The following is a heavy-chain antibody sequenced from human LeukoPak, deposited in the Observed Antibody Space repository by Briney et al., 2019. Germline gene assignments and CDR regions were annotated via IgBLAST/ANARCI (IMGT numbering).Heavy chain of an antibody. J-gene: IGHJ4*02. CDR3: ARDGRGSHDY. CDR2: INSDAGST. CDR1: GFTFSSYW. Sequence: GGSLRLSCAASGFTFSSYWMHWVRQAPGKGLGWVSRINSDAGSTSYADSVKGRFTISRDNAKNTLYLQMNILRAEDTAVYYCARDGRGSHDYWGQGTLVTVSS. V-gene: IGHV3-74*01. D-gene: IGHD3-10*01.